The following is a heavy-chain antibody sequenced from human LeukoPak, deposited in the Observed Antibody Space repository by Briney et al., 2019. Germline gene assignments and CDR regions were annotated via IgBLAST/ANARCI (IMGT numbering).Heavy chain of an antibody. CDR3: ARGYRDLYYYDSSGYSRPYDAFDI. D-gene: IGHD3-22*01. J-gene: IGHJ3*02. CDR2: IYYSGST. V-gene: IGHV4-39*07. CDR1: GGSISSRSYY. Sequence: PSETLSLTCTVSGGSISSRSYYWGWIRQPPGKGLEWIGSIYYSGSTYYNPSLKSRVTISVDTSKNQFSLKLSSVTAADTAVYYCARGYRDLYYYDSSGYSRPYDAFDIWGQGTMVTVSS.